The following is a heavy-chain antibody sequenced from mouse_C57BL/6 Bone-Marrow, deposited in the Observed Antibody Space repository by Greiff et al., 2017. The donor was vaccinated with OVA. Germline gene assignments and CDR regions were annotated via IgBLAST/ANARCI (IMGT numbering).Heavy chain of an antibody. CDR3: AREGYYSNYGFAY. V-gene: IGHV1-81*01. CDR1: GYTFTSYG. CDR2: ISPRSGNT. D-gene: IGHD2-5*01. J-gene: IGHJ3*01. Sequence: VQLQQSGAELARPGASVKLSCKASGYTFTSYGISWVKQRTGQGLEWIGEISPRSGNTYYNEKFKGKATLTADKSSSTAYMELRSLTSEDSAVYFCAREGYYSNYGFAYWGQGTLVTVSA.